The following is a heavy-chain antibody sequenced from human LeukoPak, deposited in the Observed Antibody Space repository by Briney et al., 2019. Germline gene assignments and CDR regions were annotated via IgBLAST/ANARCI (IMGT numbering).Heavy chain of an antibody. Sequence: GGSLRLSCAASGFTFSSYEMNWVRQAPGQGLEWVSYISSSGSTIYYADSVKGRSTISRDNAKNSLYLQMNSLRAEDTAVYYCARAIAKYFQHWGQGTLVTVSS. V-gene: IGHV3-48*03. CDR2: ISSSGSTI. J-gene: IGHJ1*01. CDR3: ARAIAKYFQH. CDR1: GFTFSSYE.